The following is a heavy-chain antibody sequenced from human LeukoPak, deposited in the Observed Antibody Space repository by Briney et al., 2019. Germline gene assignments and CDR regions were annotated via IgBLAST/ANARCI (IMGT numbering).Heavy chain of an antibody. D-gene: IGHD2-15*01. CDR3: ARDFEDGGTNAFDI. V-gene: IGHV3-30-3*01. CDR1: GFTFSSYA. Sequence: GESLRLSCAASGFTFSSYAMHWVRQAPGKGLEWVAVISYDGSNKYYADSVKGRFTISRDNSKNTLYLQMNSLRAEDTAVYYCARDFEDGGTNAFDIWGQGTMVTVSS. CDR2: ISYDGSNK. J-gene: IGHJ3*02.